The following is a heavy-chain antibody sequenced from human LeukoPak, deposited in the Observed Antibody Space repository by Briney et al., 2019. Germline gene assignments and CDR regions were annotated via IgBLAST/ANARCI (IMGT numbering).Heavy chain of an antibody. Sequence: GGSLRLSCAASGFTFSSYSMNWVRQAPGKGLEWVSYISSSSSTIYYADSVKGRFTISRDNAKNSLYLQMNSLRAEDTAVYYCARGLYYDFWRSNYMDVWGKGTTVTVSS. J-gene: IGHJ6*03. CDR3: ARGLYYDFWRSNYMDV. V-gene: IGHV3-48*01. D-gene: IGHD3-3*01. CDR2: ISSSSSTI. CDR1: GFTFSSYS.